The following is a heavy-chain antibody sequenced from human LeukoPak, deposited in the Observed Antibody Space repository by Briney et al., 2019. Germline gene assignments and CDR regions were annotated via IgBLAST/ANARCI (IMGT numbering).Heavy chain of an antibody. V-gene: IGHV3-53*01. D-gene: IGHD1-1*01. Sequence: GGSLRLSCAASGFTFSSYSMNWVRQAPGKGLEWVSSIYSGGSTYYADSVKGRFTISRDSSKNTLYLQMSSLRAEDTAVYYCARGHNWNDRGAFDIWGQGTMVTVSS. CDR2: IYSGGST. CDR1: GFTFSSYS. J-gene: IGHJ3*02. CDR3: ARGHNWNDRGAFDI.